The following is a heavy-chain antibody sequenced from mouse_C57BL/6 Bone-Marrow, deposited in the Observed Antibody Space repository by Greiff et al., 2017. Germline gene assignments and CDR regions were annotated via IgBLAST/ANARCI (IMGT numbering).Heavy chain of an antibody. J-gene: IGHJ4*01. D-gene: IGHD4-1*01. CDR1: GFTFSSYA. Sequence: EVKLEESGGGLVKPGGSLKLSCAASGFTFSSYAMSWVRQTPEKRLEWVATISDGGSYTYYPDNVKGRFTISRDNAKNNLYLQMSHLKSEDTAMYYCAREDWDGDAMDYWGQGTSVTVSS. CDR3: AREDWDGDAMDY. CDR2: ISDGGSYT. V-gene: IGHV5-4*01.